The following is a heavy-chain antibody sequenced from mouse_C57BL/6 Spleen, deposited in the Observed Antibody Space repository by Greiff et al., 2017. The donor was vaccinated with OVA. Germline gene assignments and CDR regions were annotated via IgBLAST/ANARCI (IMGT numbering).Heavy chain of an antibody. Sequence: VKLLESGAELVRPGASVTLSCKASGYTFTDYEMHWVKQTPVHGLEWIGAIDPETGGTAYNQKFKGKAILTADKSSSTAYMELRSLTSEDSAVYYCTPIYDGFAWFAYWGQGTLVTVSA. CDR2: IDPETGGT. V-gene: IGHV1-15*01. J-gene: IGHJ3*01. D-gene: IGHD2-3*01. CDR1: GYTFTDYE. CDR3: TPIYDGFAWFAY.